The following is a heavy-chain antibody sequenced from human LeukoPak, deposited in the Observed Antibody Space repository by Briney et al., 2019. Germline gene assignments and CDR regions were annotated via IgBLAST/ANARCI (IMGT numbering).Heavy chain of an antibody. CDR3: ARGSRYYGSGSYYNSNWFDP. V-gene: IGHV4-34*01. CDR2: INHSGST. D-gene: IGHD3-10*01. J-gene: IGHJ5*02. CDR1: GGSFSGYY. Sequence: PSETLSLTCAVYGGSFSGYYWSWIRQPPGKGLEWIGEINHSGSTNYNPSLKSRVTISVDTSKNQFSLKLSSVTAADTAVYYCARGSRYYGSGSYYNSNWFDPWGQGTLVTVSS.